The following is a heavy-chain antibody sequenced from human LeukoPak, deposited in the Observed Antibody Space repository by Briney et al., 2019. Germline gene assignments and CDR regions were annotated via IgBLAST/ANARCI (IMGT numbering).Heavy chain of an antibody. CDR3: ASTITVTTDY. D-gene: IGHD4-17*01. J-gene: IGHJ4*02. CDR2: IYYSGGT. V-gene: IGHV4-39*07. CDR1: GGSISSSSYY. Sequence: PSETLSLTCTVSGGSISSSSYYWGWIRQPPGKGLEWIGSIYYSGGTYYNPSLKSRVTISVDTSKNQFSLKLTSVTAADTAVYYCASTITVTTDYWGQGTLVTVSS.